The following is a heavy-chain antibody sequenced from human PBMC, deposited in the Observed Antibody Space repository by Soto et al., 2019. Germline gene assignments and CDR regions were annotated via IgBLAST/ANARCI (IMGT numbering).Heavy chain of an antibody. V-gene: IGHV4-31*03. J-gene: IGHJ6*02. CDR1: GDSVTRGGYY. D-gene: IGHD2-15*01. CDR3: AREGRGICATATCLDRYLFYGLDV. Sequence: QVQLQESGPGLVKPFQTLSLTCSVSGDSVTRGGYYWNWIRQHPGKGLEWIGYIYHTGSTYYNPSLQSRSTLSLDTSTNQFSLKLASVTAADSAVYYCAREGRGICATATCLDRYLFYGLDVWGQGTTVTVSS. CDR2: IYHTGST.